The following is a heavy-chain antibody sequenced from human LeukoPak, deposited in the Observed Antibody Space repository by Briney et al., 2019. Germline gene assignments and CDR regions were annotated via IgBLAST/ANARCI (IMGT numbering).Heavy chain of an antibody. D-gene: IGHD3-9*01. J-gene: IGHJ5*02. CDR1: GYTLTELS. CDR3: ATDALRYFDWSA. V-gene: IGHV1-24*01. CDR2: FDPEDGET. Sequence: GASVKVSCTVSGYTLTELSMHWVRQAPGKGLEWMGGFDPEDGETIYAQKLQGRVTMTEDTSTDTAYVELSSLRAEDTAVYYCATDALRYFDWSAWGQGTLVTVSP.